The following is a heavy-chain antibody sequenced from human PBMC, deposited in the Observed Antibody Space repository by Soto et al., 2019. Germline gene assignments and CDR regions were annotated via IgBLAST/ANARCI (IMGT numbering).Heavy chain of an antibody. CDR2: INPSGGST. Sequence: QVQLVQSGAEVKKPGASVKVSCKASGYTFTSYYMHWVRQAPGQGLECMGIINPSGGSTSYAQKFQGRVTMTRDTSTSTVYMELSSLRSEDTAVYYCARDGRITIFNGFRDVIGGTHNYGMDVWGQGTTVTVSS. J-gene: IGHJ6*02. CDR3: ARDGRITIFNGFRDVIGGTHNYGMDV. D-gene: IGHD3-3*01. CDR1: GYTFTSYY. V-gene: IGHV1-46*01.